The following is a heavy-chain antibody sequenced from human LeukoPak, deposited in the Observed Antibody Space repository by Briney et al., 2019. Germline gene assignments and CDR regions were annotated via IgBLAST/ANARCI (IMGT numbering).Heavy chain of an antibody. D-gene: IGHD6-13*01. CDR3: AKDAGSSWYSSYFDY. Sequence: GGSLRLSCAASGFTFSNYAMSWVRQAPGKGLQWVSAISASGAGTYYADSVKGRFTISRDNSKNTLYLQMNSLRAEDTAVYYCAKDAGSSWYSSYFDYWGQGTLVTVSS. CDR2: ISASGAGT. J-gene: IGHJ4*02. V-gene: IGHV3-23*01. CDR1: GFTFSNYA.